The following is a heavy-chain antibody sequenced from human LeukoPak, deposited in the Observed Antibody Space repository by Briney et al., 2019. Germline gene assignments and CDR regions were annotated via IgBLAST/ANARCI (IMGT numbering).Heavy chain of an antibody. CDR2: INPTGTTT. Sequence: ASVKVSCKASGYTSTSYYMHWVRQAPGQGLEWVGLINPTGTTTLYARKFQGRVTLTRDMSTSTDYMELRSLKSEDTAVYYCARDNSVGDIAWWFDPWGQGTLVTVSS. CDR1: GYTSTSYY. D-gene: IGHD3-10*01. V-gene: IGHV1-46*01. CDR3: ARDNSVGDIAWWFDP. J-gene: IGHJ5*02.